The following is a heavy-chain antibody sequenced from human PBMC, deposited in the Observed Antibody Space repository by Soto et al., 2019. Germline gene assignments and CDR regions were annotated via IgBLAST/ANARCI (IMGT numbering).Heavy chain of an antibody. Sequence: QVQLQQWGAGLLKPSETLSLTCAVYGGSFSGYYWSWIRQPPGKGLEWIWEINHSGSTNYNPSLKGRVTISVDTSKNQFSLKLSSVTAADTAVYYCARPTRQWLGLRYYYGMDVWGQGTTVTVSS. CDR3: ARPTRQWLGLRYYYGMDV. CDR2: INHSGST. D-gene: IGHD6-19*01. CDR1: GGSFSGYY. V-gene: IGHV4-34*01. J-gene: IGHJ6*02.